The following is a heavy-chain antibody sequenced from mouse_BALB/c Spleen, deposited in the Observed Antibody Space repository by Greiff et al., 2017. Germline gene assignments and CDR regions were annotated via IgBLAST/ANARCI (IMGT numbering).Heavy chain of an antibody. CDR1: GYTFTSYW. D-gene: IGHD1-1*01. J-gene: IGHJ2*01. CDR3: ASVVYYGSSSYYFDY. Sequence: QVQLQQSGAELVKPGASVKLSCKASGYTFTSYWMHWVKQRPGQGLEWIGEIDPSDSYTNYNQKFKGKATLTVDKSSSTAYMQLSSLTSEDSAVYYCASVVYYGSSSYYFDYWGQGTTLTVSS. CDR2: IDPSDSYT. V-gene: IGHV1-69*02.